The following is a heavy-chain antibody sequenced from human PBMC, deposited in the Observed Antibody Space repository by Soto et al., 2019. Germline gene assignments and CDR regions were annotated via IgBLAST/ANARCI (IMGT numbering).Heavy chain of an antibody. CDR2: IYYSGRT. CDR3: ARDWNSGYDP. Sequence: QVQLQESCPGLVKPSETLSLICTVSGDSINNYYWSWIRQPPGKGLEWIGYIYYSGRTDYNPSLKRRVTISVDTSKNQFSLKLSSVTAADTAVYYCARDWNSGYDPWGQGTLVTVSS. CDR1: GDSINNYY. V-gene: IGHV4-59*01. D-gene: IGHD5-12*01. J-gene: IGHJ5*02.